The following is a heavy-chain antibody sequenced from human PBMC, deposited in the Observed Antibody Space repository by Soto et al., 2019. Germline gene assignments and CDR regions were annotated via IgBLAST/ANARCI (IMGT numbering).Heavy chain of an antibody. V-gene: IGHV3-23*01. Sequence: EVQLLESGGGLVQPGGSLRLSCAASGFTFSSYAMSWVRQAPGKGLEWVSSISDNGGRTFYPDSVDGRFTISRDNSMNTLYLHMNSLRAEDTAVYYCAKKHGDYSSWHYFDHWGQGTLVTVSS. D-gene: IGHD6-13*01. J-gene: IGHJ4*02. CDR1: GFTFSSYA. CDR2: ISDNGGRT. CDR3: AKKHGDYSSWHYFDH.